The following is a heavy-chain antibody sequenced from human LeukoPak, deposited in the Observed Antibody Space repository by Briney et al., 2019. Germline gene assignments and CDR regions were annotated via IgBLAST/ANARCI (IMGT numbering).Heavy chain of an antibody. V-gene: IGHV1-69*05. Sequence: SVKVSCKXSGGTFSSYAISWVRQAPGQGLEWMGRIIPIFGTANYAQKFQGRVTITTDESTSTAYMELSSLRSEDTAVYYCARDGITFSPFDYWGQGTLVTVSS. J-gene: IGHJ4*02. CDR1: GGTFSSYA. CDR3: ARDGITFSPFDY. CDR2: IIPIFGTA. D-gene: IGHD1-14*01.